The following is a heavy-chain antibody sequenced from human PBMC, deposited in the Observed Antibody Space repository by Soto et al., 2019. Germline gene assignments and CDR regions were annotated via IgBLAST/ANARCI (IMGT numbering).Heavy chain of an antibody. J-gene: IGHJ5*02. D-gene: IGHD3-10*01. CDR3: VRGKEAGVWFDP. Sequence: ASVKVSCKASGFTFSHHSIHWVRQAPGQRLEWMGWINSDTGYTKYSQKFQARLTITWDSSAKTAYMELSSLQSEDTAVYYCVRGKEAGVWFDPWGQGTLVTVAS. CDR2: INSDTGYT. V-gene: IGHV1-3*04. CDR1: GFTFSHHS.